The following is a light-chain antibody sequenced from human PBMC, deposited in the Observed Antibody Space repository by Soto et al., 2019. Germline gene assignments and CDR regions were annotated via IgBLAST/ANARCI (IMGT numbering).Light chain of an antibody. CDR3: SSYTSSSTGV. J-gene: IGLJ3*02. CDR2: EVS. Sequence: QSALTQPASVSESPGQSITISCTGTSSDIGAYKYVSWYQQHPGKAPKLMLYEVSNRPSGVSNRFSGSKSGNTASLTISGLQAEDEADYYCSSYTSSSTGVFGGGTKLTVL. CDR1: SSDIGAYKY. V-gene: IGLV2-14*01.